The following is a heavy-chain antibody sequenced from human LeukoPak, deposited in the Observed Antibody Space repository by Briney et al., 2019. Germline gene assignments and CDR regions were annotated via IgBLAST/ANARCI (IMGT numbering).Heavy chain of an antibody. CDR2: TYYTSKWYN. V-gene: IGHV6-1*01. Sequence: SQTLSLTCAISGDSVSSNRAAWNWFRQSPSRGLEWLGRTYYTSKWYNDYAVSVKSRITVNPDTSKNQFSLHLNPVTPEDTAVYYCARQGFRRFDPWGQGTLVTVSS. D-gene: IGHD3-3*01. CDR1: GDSVSSNRAA. J-gene: IGHJ5*02. CDR3: ARQGFRRFDP.